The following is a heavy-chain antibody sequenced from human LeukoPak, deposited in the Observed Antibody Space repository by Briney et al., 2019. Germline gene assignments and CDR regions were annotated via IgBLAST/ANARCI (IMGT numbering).Heavy chain of an antibody. CDR1: GFTFSSYS. CDR2: ISSTSSYI. V-gene: IGHV3-21*01. CDR3: ARVEAVAGNWGGLNP. J-gene: IGHJ5*02. D-gene: IGHD6-19*01. Sequence: GGSLRLSCAASGFTFSSYSMNWVRQAPGKGLEWVSSISSTSSYIYYADSVKGRFTISRDNAKDSLFLQLNSLRAEDTAMNYCARVEAVAGNWGGLNPWGQGTLVTVSS.